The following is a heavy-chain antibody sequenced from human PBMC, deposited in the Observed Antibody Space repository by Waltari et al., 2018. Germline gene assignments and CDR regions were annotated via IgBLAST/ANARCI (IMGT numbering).Heavy chain of an antibody. D-gene: IGHD3-9*01. V-gene: IGHV2-70*04. Sequence: QVTLKESGPALVKPTQTLTLTCTFSGFSLSTSGMRVSWIRQPPGKALEWLARIDWDDDKFYSTSLKTRLTISKDTSKNQVVLTMTNMDPVDTATYYCARIKAGYGAFDIWGQGTMVTVSS. CDR2: IDWDDDK. J-gene: IGHJ3*02. CDR3: ARIKAGYGAFDI. CDR1: GFSLSTSGMR.